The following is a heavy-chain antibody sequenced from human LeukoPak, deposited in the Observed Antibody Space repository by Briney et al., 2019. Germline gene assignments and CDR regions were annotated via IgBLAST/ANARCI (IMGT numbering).Heavy chain of an antibody. V-gene: IGHV3-23*01. CDR3: AKDATASPYFHWFDN. J-gene: IGHJ4*02. CDR1: EFTFSSYA. CDR2: ISSGDRT. D-gene: IGHD3-9*01. Sequence: GGSLRLSCAASEFTFSSYAMNWVRQAPGKGLEWVAGISSGDRTFHAESVKGRFTISRDKSKDTLYLQMNSLRAEDTAVYYCAKDATASPYFHWFDNWGQGTQVIVSS.